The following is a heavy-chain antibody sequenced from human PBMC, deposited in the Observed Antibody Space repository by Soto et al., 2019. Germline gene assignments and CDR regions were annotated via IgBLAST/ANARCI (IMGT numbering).Heavy chain of an antibody. V-gene: IGHV3-13*05. Sequence: PGGSLRLSCAASGFSFSTYDMHWVRQVSGKGLEWVSAIGSADDPYYLGSVKGRFTISRENAKNSLYLQMNSLRAGDTAVYYCARAYSGRLPRRADYYYAMDVWGLGTTVNVSS. D-gene: IGHD2-15*01. CDR3: ARAYSGRLPRRADYYYAMDV. CDR2: IGSADDP. CDR1: GFSFSTYD. J-gene: IGHJ6*02.